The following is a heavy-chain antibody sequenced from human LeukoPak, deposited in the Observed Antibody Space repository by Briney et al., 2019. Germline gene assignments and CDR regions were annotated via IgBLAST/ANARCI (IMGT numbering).Heavy chain of an antibody. D-gene: IGHD1-7*01. Sequence: GESLRISCKGSGYRFTDYWIGWVRQMPGKGLEWMGIIYPGDSDTRYSPSFQGQVTISADKSINTAHLQWSSLKASDTAMYYCARGAAGTTPDYYYFGLDVWGQGTTVRVSS. CDR3: ARGAAGTTPDYYYFGLDV. V-gene: IGHV5-51*01. CDR2: IYPGDSDT. CDR1: GYRFTDYW. J-gene: IGHJ6*02.